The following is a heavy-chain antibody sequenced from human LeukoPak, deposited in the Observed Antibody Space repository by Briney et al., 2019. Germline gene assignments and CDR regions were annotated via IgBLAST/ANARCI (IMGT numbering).Heavy chain of an antibody. V-gene: IGHV1-2*02. CDR1: GYTFTGYY. CDR3: ARGRQVYDFWSGYYNC. CDR2: INPNSGGT. Sequence: ASVKVSCKASGYTFTGYYMHWVRQAPGQGLEWMGWINPNSGGTNYAQKFQGRVTMTRDTSISTAYMELSRLRSDDTAVYYCARGRQVYDFWSGYYNCWGQGTLVTVSS. D-gene: IGHD3-3*01. J-gene: IGHJ4*02.